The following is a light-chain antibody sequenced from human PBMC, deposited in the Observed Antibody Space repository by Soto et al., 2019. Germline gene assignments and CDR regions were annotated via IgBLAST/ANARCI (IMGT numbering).Light chain of an antibody. Sequence: EIVLTQSPDTMSLSPGERATLSCRASQSVSSSSLTWYQQKPGQAPRFLIYGASNRAIGIPDRFSGSGSETDFIIAISRLEHEDFAVYYCQQYGDSSYTFGRGTKLEMK. CDR3: QQYGDSSYT. CDR2: GAS. CDR1: QSVSSSS. V-gene: IGKV3-20*01. J-gene: IGKJ2*01.